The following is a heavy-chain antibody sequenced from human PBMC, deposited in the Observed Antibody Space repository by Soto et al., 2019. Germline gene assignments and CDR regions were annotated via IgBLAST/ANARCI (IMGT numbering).Heavy chain of an antibody. Sequence: SQTLSLTCAISGDSVSSNSAAWNWIRQSPSRGLEWLGRTYYRSKWYNDYAVSVKSRITINPDTSKNQFSLQLNSVTPEDTAVYYCARDIFNRGAAAGTGYYYYYGMDVWGQGTTVTVSS. V-gene: IGHV6-1*01. J-gene: IGHJ6*02. CDR1: GDSVSSNSAA. CDR3: ARDIFNRGAAAGTGYYYYYGMDV. CDR2: TYYRSKWYN. D-gene: IGHD6-13*01.